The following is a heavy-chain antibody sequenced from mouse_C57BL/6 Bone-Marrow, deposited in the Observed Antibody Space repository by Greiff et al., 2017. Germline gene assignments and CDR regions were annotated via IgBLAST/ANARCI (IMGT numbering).Heavy chain of an antibody. CDR3: ARDEVTTGLAY. J-gene: IGHJ3*01. CDR2: IYPGSGST. V-gene: IGHV1-55*01. Sequence: QVHVKQPGAELVKPGASVKMSCKASGYTFTSYWITWVKQRPGQGLEWIGDIYPGSGSTNYNEKFKSKATLTVDTSSSTAYMQLSSLTSEESAVYDCARDEVTTGLAYWGQGTLVTVSA. CDR1: GYTFTSYW. D-gene: IGHD2-2*01.